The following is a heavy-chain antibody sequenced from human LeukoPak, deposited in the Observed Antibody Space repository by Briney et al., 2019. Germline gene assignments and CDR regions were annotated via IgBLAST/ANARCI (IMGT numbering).Heavy chain of an antibody. V-gene: IGHV3-15*01. Sequence: GGSLRLSCAASGFTFSNAWMSWVRQAPGKGLGWVGRIKSKTDGGTTDYAAPVKGRFTISRDDSKNTLYLQMNSLKTEDTAVYYCTTVYGGEGVFDSWGQGTLVTVSS. D-gene: IGHD1-26*01. CDR1: GFTFSNAW. CDR2: IKSKTDGGTT. CDR3: TTVYGGEGVFDS. J-gene: IGHJ4*02.